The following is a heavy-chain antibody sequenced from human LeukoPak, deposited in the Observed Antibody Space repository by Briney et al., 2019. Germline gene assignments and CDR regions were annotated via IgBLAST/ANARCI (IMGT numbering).Heavy chain of an antibody. CDR2: IIPIFGTT. CDR1: GGTFSSYV. Sequence: ASVKVSCKASGGTFSSYVISWVRQAPGQGLEWMGGIIPIFGTTNYAQKFQGRVTITADKSTSTAYMELSSLRSEDTAVYYCAGSLGYCTSNVCYLKYWGQGTLVTVSS. J-gene: IGHJ4*02. D-gene: IGHD2-8*01. V-gene: IGHV1-69*06. CDR3: AGSLGYCTSNVCYLKY.